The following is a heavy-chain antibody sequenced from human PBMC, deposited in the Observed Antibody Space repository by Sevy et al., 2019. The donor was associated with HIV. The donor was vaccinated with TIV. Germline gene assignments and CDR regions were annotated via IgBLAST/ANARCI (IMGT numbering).Heavy chain of an antibody. J-gene: IGHJ6*02. CDR1: GFIFSSYD. D-gene: IGHD3-10*01. V-gene: IGHV3-13*01. CDR3: AREVPGSLYGMDV. Sequence: GGSLRLSCAASGFIFSSYDIHWVRQPTGKGLEWVSGIGTAGDTYYPGSVKGRFTISRENAKNSVYLQMNSLRAGDMAVYYCAREVPGSLYGMDVWGQGTTVTVSS. CDR2: IGTAGDT.